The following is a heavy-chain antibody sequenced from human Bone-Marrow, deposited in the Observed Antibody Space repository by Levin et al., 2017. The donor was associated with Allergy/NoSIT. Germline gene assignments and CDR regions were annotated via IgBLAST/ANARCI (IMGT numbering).Heavy chain of an antibody. D-gene: IGHD2-21*01. J-gene: IGHJ4*02. V-gene: IGHV3-15*01. CDR2: IKSETDGGTI. CDR3: TTEVWARSIRDDY. Sequence: SCAASGFSFTKVWMTWVRQAPGKGLEWVGRIKSETDGGTIDYAAPVKGRFTISRDDSRSTLYLQLNSLKPEDTAVYYCTTEVWARSIRDDYWGQGTLVTVSS. CDR1: GFSFTKVW.